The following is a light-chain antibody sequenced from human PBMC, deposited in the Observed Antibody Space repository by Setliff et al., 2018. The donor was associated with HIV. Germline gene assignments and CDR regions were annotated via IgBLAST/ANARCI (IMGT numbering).Light chain of an antibody. CDR3: SSYAGSRTFDV. CDR2: EVT. V-gene: IGLV2-23*02. CDR1: SSNVGKYGF. Sequence: QSALAQPASVSGSPGQSITISCTGNSSNVGKYGFVSWYRQDPGKAPELIIYEVTKRPSAVSKRFSGSKSGNAASLIISGLQPDDEADYYCSSYAGSRTFDVFGTGTKPPS. J-gene: IGLJ1*01.